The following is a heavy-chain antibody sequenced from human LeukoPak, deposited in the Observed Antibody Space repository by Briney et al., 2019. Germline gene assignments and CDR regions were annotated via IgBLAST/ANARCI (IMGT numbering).Heavy chain of an antibody. CDR2: IYYSGST. V-gene: IGHV4-59*01. D-gene: IGHD1-26*01. Sequence: SETLSLTCTVSGGSISSYYWSWIRQPPGKGLEWIGYIYYSGSTNYNPSLKSRVTISVDTSKNQFSLKLSSVTAADTAVYYCAREWGYLGALDYWGQGTLVIVSS. J-gene: IGHJ4*02. CDR3: AREWGYLGALDY. CDR1: GGSISSYY.